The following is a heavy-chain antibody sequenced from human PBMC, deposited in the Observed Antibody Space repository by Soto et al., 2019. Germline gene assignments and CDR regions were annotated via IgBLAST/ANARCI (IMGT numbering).Heavy chain of an antibody. Sequence: QVQLVESGGGVVQPGKSLRLSCAASGFTFSSYAMHWARQAPGKGLEWVTVISIRGGDEYYAESVRGRFTISRDDSKNRLYLQMDSLIVEDTPVDYCARSTIVGRQHLDYWGRGTLATVSS. D-gene: IGHD1-26*01. V-gene: IGHV3-30*03. CDR3: ARSTIVGRQHLDY. J-gene: IGHJ4*02. CDR1: GFTFSSYA. CDR2: ISIRGGDE.